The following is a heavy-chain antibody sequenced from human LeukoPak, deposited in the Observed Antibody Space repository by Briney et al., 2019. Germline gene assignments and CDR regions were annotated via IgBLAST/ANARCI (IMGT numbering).Heavy chain of an antibody. CDR2: IYYSGST. V-gene: IGHV4-39*01. D-gene: IGHD3-10*01. CDR1: GGSISSSSYY. J-gene: IGHJ4*02. CDR3: ARIGGSGTMYYFDY. Sequence: PSETLSLTCTVSGGSISSSSYYWGWIRQPPGKGLEWIGSIYYSGSTYYNPSLKSRVTISVDTSKNQFSLKLSSVTAADTAVYYCARIGGSGTMYYFDYWAREPWSPSPQ.